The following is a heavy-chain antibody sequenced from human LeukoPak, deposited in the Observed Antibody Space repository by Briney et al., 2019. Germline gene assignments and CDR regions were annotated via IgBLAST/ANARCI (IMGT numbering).Heavy chain of an antibody. V-gene: IGHV3-21*01. D-gene: IGHD3-22*01. J-gene: IGHJ4*02. CDR3: AKDQGFDYYDSSGYYLDY. Sequence: PGGSLRLSCAASGFTFSSHNMNWVRQAPGKGLEWFSSISGRGNYIFYADSVKGRFTISRDSAKNSLSLQMNSLRAEDTAVYYRAKDQGFDYYDSSGYYLDYWGQGTLVTVSS. CDR1: GFTFSSHN. CDR2: ISGRGNYI.